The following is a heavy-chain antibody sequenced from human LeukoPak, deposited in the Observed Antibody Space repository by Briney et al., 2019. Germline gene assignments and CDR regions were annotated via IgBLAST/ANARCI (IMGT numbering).Heavy chain of an antibody. CDR2: IEQDGSEK. V-gene: IGHV3-7*01. Sequence: PGGSLRLSCAASGFTFSSYWMSWVRQAPGKGLEWVANIEQDGSEKYYVDSVKGRFTISRDNAKNSLYLQMNSLRAEDTAVYYCARFVVVPAAIRYFDYWGQGTLVTVSS. J-gene: IGHJ4*02. D-gene: IGHD2-2*02. CDR3: ARFVVVPAAIRYFDY. CDR1: GFTFSSYW.